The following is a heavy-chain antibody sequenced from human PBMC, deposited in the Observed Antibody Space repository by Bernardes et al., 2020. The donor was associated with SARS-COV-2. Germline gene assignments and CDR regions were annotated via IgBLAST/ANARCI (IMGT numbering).Heavy chain of an antibody. CDR1: GGTFSSYT. Sequence: SVKVSCKASGGTFSSYTISWVRQAPGQGLEWMGRIIPILGIANYAQKFQGRVTITADKSTSTAYMELSSLRSEDTAVYYCARDSPPSQYSSSSRAKHRYYYYMDVWGKGTTVTVSS. CDR3: ARDSPPSQYSSSSRAKHRYYYYMDV. V-gene: IGHV1-69*04. D-gene: IGHD6-6*01. CDR2: IIPILGIA. J-gene: IGHJ6*03.